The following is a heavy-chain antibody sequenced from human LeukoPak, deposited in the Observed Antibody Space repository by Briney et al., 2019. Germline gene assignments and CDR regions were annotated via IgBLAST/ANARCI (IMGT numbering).Heavy chain of an antibody. CDR2: ISAYNGNT. J-gene: IGHJ4*02. CDR1: GYTFTSYG. D-gene: IGHD6-13*01. V-gene: IGHV1-18*01. CDR3: ARDGRQQLVGGNFDY. Sequence: GASVKVSCKASGYTFTSYGISWVRQAPGQGLEWMGWISAYNGNTNYAQKLQGRVTMTTDTSTSTAYMELRSLRSDDTAVYYCARDGRQQLVGGNFDYWGQGTLVTVSS.